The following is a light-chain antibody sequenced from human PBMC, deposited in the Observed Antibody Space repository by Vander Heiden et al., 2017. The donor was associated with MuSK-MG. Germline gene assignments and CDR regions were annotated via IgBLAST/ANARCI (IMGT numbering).Light chain of an antibody. Sequence: DIQMTQSPSTLSASVGDRVTITCRASQSIGSWLAWYQQIPGKAPKLLMYEASNLESGVPSRFSGSGSGTEFTLTISSLQPDDFATYYCQQDSSYYSFGQGTKLEIK. J-gene: IGKJ2*03. CDR3: QQDSSYYS. CDR2: EAS. V-gene: IGKV1-5*03. CDR1: QSIGSW.